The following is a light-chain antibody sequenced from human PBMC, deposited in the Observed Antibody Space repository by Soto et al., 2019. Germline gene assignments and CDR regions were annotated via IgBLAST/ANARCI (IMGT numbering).Light chain of an antibody. Sequence: IVVTQSAATLSVSAWERATLSWGASQSVSSNLAWYQQKPGQAPRLLIYGASTRATGIPARFSGSGSGTEFTLTISSLQPEDFATYYCQQYNGYSTWTFGQGTKVDIK. J-gene: IGKJ1*01. CDR2: GAS. CDR3: QQYNGYSTWT. V-gene: IGKV3-15*01. CDR1: QSVSSN.